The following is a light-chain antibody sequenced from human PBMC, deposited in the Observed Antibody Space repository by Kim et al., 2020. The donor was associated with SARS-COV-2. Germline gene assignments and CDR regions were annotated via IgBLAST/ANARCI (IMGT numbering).Light chain of an antibody. J-gene: IGLJ3*02. Sequence: SSYLPHPPSVSVSPGQTASITCSGDKLGDKYACWYQQKPGQSPVLVIYQDSKRPSGIPERFSGSNSGNTATLTISGTQAMDEADYYCQAWDSSTGVFGGG. CDR2: QDS. CDR3: QAWDSSTGV. CDR1: KLGDKY. V-gene: IGLV3-1*01.